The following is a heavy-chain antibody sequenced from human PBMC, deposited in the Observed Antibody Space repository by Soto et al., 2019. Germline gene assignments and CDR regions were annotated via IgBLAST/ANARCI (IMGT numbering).Heavy chain of an antibody. CDR2: FRAGGDDGTT. J-gene: IGHJ4*02. D-gene: IGHD3-10*01. CDR1: GFTFSSYS. Sequence: EVHLLESGGGLVQPGGSLRLSCVASGFTFSSYSMSWVRQAPGKGLEWVSGFRAGGDDGTTYDADSVKGRFTISRDNSKNTLFLKMNSLRAEDTAIYYCAKKVNSGSGSQYFDYFGQGTLVTVSS. V-gene: IGHV3-23*01. CDR3: AKKVNSGSGSQYFDY.